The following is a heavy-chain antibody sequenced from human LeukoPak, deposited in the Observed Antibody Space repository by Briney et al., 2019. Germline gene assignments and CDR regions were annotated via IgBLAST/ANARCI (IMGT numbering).Heavy chain of an antibody. Sequence: PGGSLRLSCAASGFTFSSYAMHWVRQAPGKGLEWVAVISYDGSNKYYADSVKGRFTISRDNSKNTLYLQMNSLRAEDTAVYYCARDPYYDFWSGSPSEYFQHWGQGTLVTVSS. V-gene: IGHV3-30-3*01. CDR1: GFTFSSYA. D-gene: IGHD3-3*01. CDR2: ISYDGSNK. J-gene: IGHJ1*01. CDR3: ARDPYYDFWSGSPSEYFQH.